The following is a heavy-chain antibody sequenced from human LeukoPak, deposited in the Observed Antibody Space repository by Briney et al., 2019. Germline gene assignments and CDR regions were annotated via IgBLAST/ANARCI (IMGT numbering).Heavy chain of an antibody. CDR1: GFTFSSHA. CDR3: VKDGTIVGVTAFDY. Sequence: GGSLRLSCAASGFTFSSHAMSWVRQAPGKWLEWVSAISGSGGSIYHADSVKGRFTISRDNSKNTLYLQMNSLRAGDTAVYYCVKDGTIVGVTAFDYWGQGTLVTVSS. CDR2: ISGSGGSI. J-gene: IGHJ4*02. V-gene: IGHV3-23*01. D-gene: IGHD2-2*01.